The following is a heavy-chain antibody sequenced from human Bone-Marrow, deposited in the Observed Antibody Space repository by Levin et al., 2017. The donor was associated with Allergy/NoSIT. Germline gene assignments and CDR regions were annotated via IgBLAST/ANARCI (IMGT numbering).Heavy chain of an antibody. CDR2: IWYDALHK. Sequence: QAGGSLRFSCAASGFTFSNYGMHWVRQAPGKGLEWVAVIWYDALHKYYADSVKGRFTISRDNSKNTVFLEMDNVRAEDTAVYYCAGLLGSGRSWAVTDAFDIWGQGTMVTVSS. CDR3: AGLLGSGRSWAVTDAFDI. CDR1: GFTFSNYG. V-gene: IGHV3-33*03. D-gene: IGHD6-13*01. J-gene: IGHJ3*02.